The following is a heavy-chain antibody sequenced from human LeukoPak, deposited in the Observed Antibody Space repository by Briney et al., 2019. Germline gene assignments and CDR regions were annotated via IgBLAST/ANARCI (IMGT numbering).Heavy chain of an antibody. Sequence: PGGSLRLSCAASGFTFSSYAMSWVRQAPGKGLEWVSAISGSGGSTYYADSVKGRFTISRDNSKNTLYLQMNSLRAEDTAIYYCAKDRDYYDNSGYYSPVGGWGQGTLVTVSS. J-gene: IGHJ4*02. CDR3: AKDRDYYDNSGYYSPVGG. CDR2: ISGSGGST. D-gene: IGHD3-22*01. CDR1: GFTFSSYA. V-gene: IGHV3-23*01.